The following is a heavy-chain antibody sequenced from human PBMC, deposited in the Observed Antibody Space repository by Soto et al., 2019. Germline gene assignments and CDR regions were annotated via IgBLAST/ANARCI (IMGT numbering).Heavy chain of an antibody. Sequence: QVQLVQSETEVKKPGASVKVSCKASGYSFNRYCMHWVRKAPGQGLEWVGWFNVGNGDTKYSQNLQGRVSITRDTSASTLYMEVSSLTSEDTAVYYCAREGETLERKYYPGLDVWGQGTTVTVSS. CDR2: FNVGNGDT. CDR3: AREGETLERKYYPGLDV. J-gene: IGHJ6*02. CDR1: GYSFNRYC. V-gene: IGHV1-3*01. D-gene: IGHD1-1*01.